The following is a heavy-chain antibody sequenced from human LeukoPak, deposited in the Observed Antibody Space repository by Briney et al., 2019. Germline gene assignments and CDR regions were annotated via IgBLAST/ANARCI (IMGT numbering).Heavy chain of an antibody. V-gene: IGHV3-48*04. CDR2: ISSSSSTI. J-gene: IGHJ4*02. CDR3: ARDKATYSSSWAYFDY. CDR1: GSTFSSYS. Sequence: PGGSLRLSCAASGSTFSSYSMNWVRQAPGKGLEWVSYISSSSSTIYYADSVKGRFTISRDNAKNSLYLQMNSLRAEDTAVYYCARDKATYSSSWAYFDYWGQGTLVTVSS. D-gene: IGHD6-13*01.